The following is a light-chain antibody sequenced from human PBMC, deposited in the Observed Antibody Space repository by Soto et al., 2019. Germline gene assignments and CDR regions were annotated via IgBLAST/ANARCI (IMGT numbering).Light chain of an antibody. CDR3: QQYNSYSPYT. CDR1: QSISSW. V-gene: IGKV1-5*03. CDR2: KAS. J-gene: IGKJ2*01. Sequence: DIQMTQSPSTLSASVGDRVTITCRASQSISSWLAWYQQKPGKAPKLLIYKASSLESGVPSRFSGSGSGTECTLNISSLQPDDFATYYCQQYNSYSPYTFGQGTKLEIK.